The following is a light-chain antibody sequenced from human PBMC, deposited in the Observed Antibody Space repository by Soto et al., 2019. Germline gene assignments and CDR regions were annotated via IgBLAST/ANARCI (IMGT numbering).Light chain of an antibody. Sequence: IQMTQSPSSVSASVGDTVTITCRASQGIRSWLAWYQQKPGTAPKILIYGTSTLRSGVPSRFSGSGSGTHFTLTISRLEPEDFAVYYCQQYGSSPRKITFGQGTRLEIK. V-gene: IGKV1-12*01. CDR2: GTS. CDR3: QQYGSSPRKIT. CDR1: QGIRSW. J-gene: IGKJ5*01.